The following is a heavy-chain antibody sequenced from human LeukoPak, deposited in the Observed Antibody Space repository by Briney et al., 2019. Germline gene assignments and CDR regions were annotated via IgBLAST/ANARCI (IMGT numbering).Heavy chain of an antibody. CDR1: GGTFSSYA. D-gene: IGHD3-16*01. CDR3: ARASFWESPINWFAP. V-gene: IGHV1-69*06. J-gene: IGHJ5*02. Sequence: ASVKVSCKASGGTFSSYAISWVRQAPGQGLEWMGGIIPIFGTANYAQKFQGRVTITADKSTSTAYMELSSLRSEDTAVYYCARASFWESPINWFAPWGQGTLVTVSS. CDR2: IIPIFGTA.